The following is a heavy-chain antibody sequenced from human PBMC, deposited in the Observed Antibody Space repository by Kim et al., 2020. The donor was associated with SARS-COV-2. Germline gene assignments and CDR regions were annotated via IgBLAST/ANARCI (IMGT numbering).Heavy chain of an antibody. CDR1: GYTFTSYD. CDR3: ARGFRDYDFWSGYYSHYYYYGMDV. CDR2: MNPNSGNT. V-gene: IGHV1-8*01. Sequence: ASVKVSCKASGYTFTSYDINWVRQATGQGLEWMGWMNPNSGNTGYAQKFQGRVTMTRNTSISTAYMELSSLRSEDTAVYYCARGFRDYDFWSGYYSHYYYYGMDVWGQGTTVTVSS. D-gene: IGHD3-3*01. J-gene: IGHJ6*02.